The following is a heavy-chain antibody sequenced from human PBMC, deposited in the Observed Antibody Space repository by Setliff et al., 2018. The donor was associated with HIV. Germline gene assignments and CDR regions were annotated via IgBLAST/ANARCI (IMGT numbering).Heavy chain of an antibody. V-gene: IGHV1-18*01. D-gene: IGHD6-13*01. CDR1: GYSFRNYG. J-gene: IGHJ4*02. Sequence: ASVKVSCKTSGYSFRNYGITWARLAPGQGLEWMGWINNYNGNTNSAQNFRDSVSLSADTSSTTTYLELRNLTFDETALYYCARMKWGGSAAAGWDYWGQGTQVTVSS. CDR3: ARMKWGGSAAAGWDY. CDR2: INNYNGNT.